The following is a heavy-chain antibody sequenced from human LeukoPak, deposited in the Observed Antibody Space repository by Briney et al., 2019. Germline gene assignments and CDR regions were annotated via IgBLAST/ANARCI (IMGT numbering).Heavy chain of an antibody. CDR2: IYYSGST. Sequence: SETLSLTCTVSGGSISSGSYYWGWIRQPPGKGLEWIGSIYYSGSTYYNPSLKSRVTISVDTSKNQFSLKLSSVTAADTAVYYCAGGYSSGWYYFDYWGQGTLVTVSS. J-gene: IGHJ4*02. CDR3: AGGYSSGWYYFDY. CDR1: GGSISSGSYY. D-gene: IGHD6-19*01. V-gene: IGHV4-39*01.